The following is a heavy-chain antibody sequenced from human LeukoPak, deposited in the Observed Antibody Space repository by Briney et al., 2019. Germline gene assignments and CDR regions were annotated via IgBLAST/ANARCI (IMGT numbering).Heavy chain of an antibody. CDR2: INPRGGST. Sequence: ASVKVSCRASGYTITSYYMHWVRHDPGQGLEWMVIINPRGGSTSYAQKFQGRVTMTRDTSASTVYMQLSSLRAEDTAVYYCARADLSGGYSYYFDYWGQGTLVTVSS. V-gene: IGHV1-46*01. CDR1: GYTITSYY. D-gene: IGHD3-22*01. J-gene: IGHJ4*02. CDR3: ARADLSGGYSYYFDY.